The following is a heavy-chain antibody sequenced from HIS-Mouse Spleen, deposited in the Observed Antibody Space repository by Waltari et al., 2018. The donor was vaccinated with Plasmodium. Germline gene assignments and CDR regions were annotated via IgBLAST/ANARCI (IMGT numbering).Heavy chain of an antibody. D-gene: IGHD6-13*01. Sequence: EVQLVESGGGLVQPGGSLRLSCAASGFTFRSSWMGWARQAPGKGLEWVDNIKQDGSEKYYVDSVKGRFTISRDNAKNSLYLQMNSLRAEDTAVYYCASSWYWYFDLWGRGTLVTVSS. J-gene: IGHJ2*01. CDR2: IKQDGSEK. CDR1: GFTFRSSW. V-gene: IGHV3-7*01. CDR3: ASSWYWYFDL.